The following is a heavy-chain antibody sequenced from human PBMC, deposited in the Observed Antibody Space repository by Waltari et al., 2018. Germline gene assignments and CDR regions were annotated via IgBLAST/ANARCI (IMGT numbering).Heavy chain of an antibody. CDR2: ISYDGSNK. V-gene: IGHV3-30*18. Sequence: QVQLVESGGGVVQPGRSLRLPCAASAFTFSSYGMPWVRQAPGKGLEWVAVISYDGSNKYNADSVKGRFTISRDNSKNTLYLQMSSLRAEDTAVYFCAKDRGDASGHYYYYGMDVWGQGTTVTVSS. D-gene: IGHD3-16*01. CDR3: AKDRGDASGHYYYYGMDV. J-gene: IGHJ6*02. CDR1: AFTFSSYG.